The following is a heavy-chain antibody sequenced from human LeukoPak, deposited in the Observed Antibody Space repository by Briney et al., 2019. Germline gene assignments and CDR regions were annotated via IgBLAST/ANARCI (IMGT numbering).Heavy chain of an antibody. V-gene: IGHV1-69*05. CDR3: ARVSLTGSGGWYDDY. CDR2: IIPIFGTA. J-gene: IGHJ4*02. Sequence: SVKVSCKASGGTFSSYAISWVRQAPGQGLEWMGRIIPIFGTANYAQKFQGRVTITTDESTSTASTDLSSLRSEDTAVYYWARVSLTGSGGWYDDYWGQGTLVTVSS. CDR1: GGTFSSYA. D-gene: IGHD6-19*01.